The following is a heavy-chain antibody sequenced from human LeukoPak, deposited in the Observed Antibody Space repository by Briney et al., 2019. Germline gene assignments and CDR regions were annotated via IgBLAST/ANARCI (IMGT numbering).Heavy chain of an antibody. CDR1: GLTFSDYY. CDR3: ARVPSTYYYYYMDF. Sequence: GGSLRLSCAASGLTFSDYYMSWIRQAPDKGLEWVSYISSSGSTIYYADSVKGRFTISRDNAKNSLYLQMNSLRAEDTAVYYCARVPSTYYYYYMDFWGKGTTVTVSS. CDR2: ISSSGSTI. V-gene: IGHV3-11*04. J-gene: IGHJ6*03.